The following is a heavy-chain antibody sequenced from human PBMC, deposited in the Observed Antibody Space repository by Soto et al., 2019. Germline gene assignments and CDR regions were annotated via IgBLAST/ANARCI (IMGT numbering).Heavy chain of an antibody. CDR1: GGSISSYY. CDR3: ARGGYDFWSGYYPNWFDP. CDR2: IYYSGST. Sequence: SETLSLTCSVSGGSISSYYWSWIRQPTGKGLEWIWYIYYSGSTNYNPSLKSRVTISVDTSKNQFSLKLSSVTAADTAVYYCARGGYDFWSGYYPNWFDPWGQGTLVTVSS. V-gene: IGHV4-59*01. J-gene: IGHJ5*02. D-gene: IGHD3-3*01.